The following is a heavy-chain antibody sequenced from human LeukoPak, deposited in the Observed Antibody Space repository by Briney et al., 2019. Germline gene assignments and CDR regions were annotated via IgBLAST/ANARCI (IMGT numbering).Heavy chain of an antibody. CDR3: ARQYCSGGSCYPNNWFDP. V-gene: IGHV4-39*01. CDR1: GGSISSSSYY. D-gene: IGHD2-15*01. CDR2: IYYSGST. J-gene: IGHJ5*02. Sequence: SETLSLTCTVSGGSISSSSYYWGWIRQPPGTGLEWLGSIYYSGSTYYNPSLKSRVTISVDTSKNQFSLKLSSVTAADTAVYYCARQYCSGGSCYPNNWFDPWGQGTLVTVSS.